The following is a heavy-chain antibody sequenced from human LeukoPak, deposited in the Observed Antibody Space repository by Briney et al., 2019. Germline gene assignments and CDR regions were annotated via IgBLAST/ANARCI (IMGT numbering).Heavy chain of an antibody. J-gene: IGHJ4*02. D-gene: IGHD3-10*01. CDR3: ARESRITMVRGVMFDY. Sequence: PGRSQRLSCAASGFTFSSYGMHWVRQAPGKGLEWVAVIWYDGSNKYYADSVKGRFTISRDNSKNTLYLQMNSLRAEDTAVYYCARESRITMVRGVMFDYWGQGTLVTVSS. CDR2: IWYDGSNK. CDR1: GFTFSSYG. V-gene: IGHV3-33*01.